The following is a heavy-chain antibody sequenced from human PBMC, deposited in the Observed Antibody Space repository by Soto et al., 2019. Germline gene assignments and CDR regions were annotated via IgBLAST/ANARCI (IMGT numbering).Heavy chain of an antibody. CDR1: GFTFSSYS. V-gene: IGHV3-21*01. D-gene: IGHD2-15*01. J-gene: IGHJ5*02. CDR2: ISSSSSYI. Sequence: EVQLVESGGGLVKPGGSLRLSCAASGFTFSSYSMNWVRQAPGKGLEWVSSISSSSSYIYYADSVKGRFTISRDNAKNSLYLQMNSLRAEDTAVYYCASVYCSGGSCYPWGQGTLVTVSS. CDR3: ASVYCSGGSCYP.